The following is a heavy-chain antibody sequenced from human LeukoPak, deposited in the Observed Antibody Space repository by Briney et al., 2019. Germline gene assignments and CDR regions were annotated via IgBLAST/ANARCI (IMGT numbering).Heavy chain of an antibody. D-gene: IGHD3-9*01. CDR3: AKDIRPYYEILTGYSDSNWFDP. Sequence: GRSLRLSCAASGFTFDDYAMHWVRQAPGKGLEWVSGISWNSGSIGYADSVKGRFTISRDNAKNSLYLQMNSLRAEDTALYYCAKDIRPYYEILTGYSDSNWFDPWGQGTLVTVSS. V-gene: IGHV3-9*01. J-gene: IGHJ5*02. CDR1: GFTFDDYA. CDR2: ISWNSGSI.